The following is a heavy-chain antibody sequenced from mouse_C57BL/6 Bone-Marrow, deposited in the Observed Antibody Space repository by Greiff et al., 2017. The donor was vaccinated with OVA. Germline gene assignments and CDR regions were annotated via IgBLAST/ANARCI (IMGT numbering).Heavy chain of an antibody. CDR1: GYTFTDYE. Sequence: VQLQESGAELVRPGASVTLSCKASGYTFTDYEMHWVKQTPVHGLEWIGAIDPETGGTAYNQKFKGKAILTADKSSSTAYMELRSLTSEDSAVYYCTGYLAYWGQGTLVTVSA. J-gene: IGHJ3*01. CDR2: IDPETGGT. V-gene: IGHV1-15*01. CDR3: TGYLAY.